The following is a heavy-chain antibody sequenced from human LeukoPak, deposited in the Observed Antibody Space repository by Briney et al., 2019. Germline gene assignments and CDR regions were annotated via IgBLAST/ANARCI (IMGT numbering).Heavy chain of an antibody. Sequence: GGSLRFSCAASGFTFSSYGMHWVRQAPGKGLEWVAVISYDGSNKYYADSVKGRFTISRDNSKNTLYLQMNSLRAEDTAVYYCAKEGGFGANYYYYGMDVWGQGTTVTVSS. CDR2: ISYDGSNK. D-gene: IGHD3-10*01. V-gene: IGHV3-30*18. J-gene: IGHJ6*02. CDR1: GFTFSSYG. CDR3: AKEGGFGANYYYYGMDV.